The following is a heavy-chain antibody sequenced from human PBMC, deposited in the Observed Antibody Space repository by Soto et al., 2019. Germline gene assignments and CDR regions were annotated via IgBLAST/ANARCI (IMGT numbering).Heavy chain of an antibody. CDR1: GFTFSSYG. CDR2: ISYGGSNK. J-gene: IGHJ6*02. Sequence: GGSLRLSCAASGFTFSSYGMHWVRQAPGKGLEWVAVISYGGSNKYYADSVKGRFTISRDNSKNTLYLQMNSLRAEDTAVYYCAKANAVASYYYGMDVWGQGTTVTVSS. D-gene: IGHD6-19*01. CDR3: AKANAVASYYYGMDV. V-gene: IGHV3-30*18.